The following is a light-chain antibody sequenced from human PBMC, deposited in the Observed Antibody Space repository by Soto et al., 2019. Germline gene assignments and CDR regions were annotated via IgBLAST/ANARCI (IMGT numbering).Light chain of an antibody. CDR2: GAS. Sequence: EIVLTQSPATLSLSPGERATLSGRASQSVSSYLAWYQQKFGQAPRLLIYGASNRATGIPARFSGSGSGTDFTLTISSLEPEDFAVYYCQHRIVWPWTFGHGTKVEIK. CDR3: QHRIVWPWT. V-gene: IGKV3-11*01. CDR1: QSVSSY. J-gene: IGKJ1*01.